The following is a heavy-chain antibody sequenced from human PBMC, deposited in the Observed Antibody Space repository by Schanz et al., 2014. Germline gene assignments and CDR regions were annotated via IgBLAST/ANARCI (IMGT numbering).Heavy chain of an antibody. CDR3: ARETTIITGGAFDV. J-gene: IGHJ3*01. CDR1: GYSFTTYG. D-gene: IGHD3-9*01. Sequence: QVQLVQSAPEVKKPGASVKVSCKASGYSFTTYGLNWVRQAPGQGPEWMGWISAFDDKTDYAQNFQGRLIMTTDTSTTTVYMELRGLRSDETAVYYCARETTIITGGAFDVWGQGTMVTVSS. V-gene: IGHV1-18*01. CDR2: ISAFDDKT.